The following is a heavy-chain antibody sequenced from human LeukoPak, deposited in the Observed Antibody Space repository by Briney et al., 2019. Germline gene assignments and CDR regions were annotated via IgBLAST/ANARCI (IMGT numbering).Heavy chain of an antibody. D-gene: IGHD6-6*01. Sequence: GGSLRLSCAASGFTFDDYAMHWVRQAPGKGLEWVSGISWNSGTIGYADSVKGRFTISRDNAKNSLYLQMNSLRAEDTAVYYCARADRPYSSSSPDAFDIWGQGTMVTVSS. J-gene: IGHJ3*02. V-gene: IGHV3-9*01. CDR2: ISWNSGTI. CDR1: GFTFDDYA. CDR3: ARADRPYSSSSPDAFDI.